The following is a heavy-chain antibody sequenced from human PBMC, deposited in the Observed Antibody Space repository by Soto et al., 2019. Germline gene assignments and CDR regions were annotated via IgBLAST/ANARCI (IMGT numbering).Heavy chain of an antibody. CDR2: INPSGGST. Sequence: GAPVKVSCKASGYTFTSHYMHWVRQAPGQGLEWMGIINPSGGSTSYAQKFQGRVTMTRDASTSTVYMELSSLRSEDTAVYYCARVELRSLELYYFDYWGQGTLVTVSS. D-gene: IGHD3-16*01. J-gene: IGHJ4*02. CDR1: GYTFTSHY. V-gene: IGHV1-46*01. CDR3: ARVELRSLELYYFDY.